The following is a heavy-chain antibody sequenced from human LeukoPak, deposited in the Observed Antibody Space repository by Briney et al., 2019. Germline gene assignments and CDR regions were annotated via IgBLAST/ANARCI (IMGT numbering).Heavy chain of an antibody. Sequence: PGGSWSLSFPAPVLSFRAYGMGWVRQPPGKGPGWVLGISDGGSSTDYADSVKGRFTISRDNSKNTLYLQLNSLRAEDAAVYYCARGGIYWSGFDYWGQGTLVTVSS. D-gene: IGHD2-8*02. CDR1: VLSFRAYG. CDR3: ARGGIYWSGFDY. J-gene: IGHJ4*02. CDR2: ISDGGSST. V-gene: IGHV3-23*01.